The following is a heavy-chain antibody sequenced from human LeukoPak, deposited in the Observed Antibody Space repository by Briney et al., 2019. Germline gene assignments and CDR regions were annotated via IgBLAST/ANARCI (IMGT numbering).Heavy chain of an antibody. CDR1: GGSISSYY. CDR2: INYSGNT. D-gene: IGHD3-16*02. Sequence: SETLSLTCTVSGGSISSYYWSWIRQPPGKGLEWIGYINYSGNTNYNPSLKSRVTISVDTSKNQFSLKLSSVTAADTAVYYCARAVISFGGVIAKGFDSWGQGTLVTISS. CDR3: ARAVISFGGVIAKGFDS. V-gene: IGHV4-59*01. J-gene: IGHJ4*02.